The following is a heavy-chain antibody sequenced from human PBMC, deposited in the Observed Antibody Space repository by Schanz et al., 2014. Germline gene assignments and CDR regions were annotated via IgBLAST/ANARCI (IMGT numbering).Heavy chain of an antibody. D-gene: IGHD3-3*01. V-gene: IGHV1-18*01. CDR1: GYTFTSYG. CDR3: ARSAGRDFWSGYYTRFDY. CDR2: ISAYNGNT. Sequence: QVQLVQSGAEVKKPGASVKVSCKASGYTFTSYGISSVRQAPGQGLEWMGWISAYNGNTKYPQKLQGRVTMTTDTSTSTAYMELRSLRSDDTAVYYCARSAGRDFWSGYYTRFDYWGQGTLVTVSS. J-gene: IGHJ4*02.